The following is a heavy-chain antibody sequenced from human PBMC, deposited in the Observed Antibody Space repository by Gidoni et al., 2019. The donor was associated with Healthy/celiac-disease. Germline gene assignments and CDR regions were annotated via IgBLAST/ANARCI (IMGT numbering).Heavy chain of an antibody. V-gene: IGHV4-39*01. CDR2: IYYSGST. J-gene: IGHJ4*02. Sequence: QLQLQESGPGLVKPSETLSLTCTVSGGPISSSSYYWGWIRQPPGKGLEWIGSIYYSGSTYYNPSLKSRVTISVDTSKNQFSLKLSSVTAADTAVYYCARGIAAADNPHFDYWGQGTLVTVSS. CDR1: GGPISSSSYY. D-gene: IGHD6-13*01. CDR3: ARGIAAADNPHFDY.